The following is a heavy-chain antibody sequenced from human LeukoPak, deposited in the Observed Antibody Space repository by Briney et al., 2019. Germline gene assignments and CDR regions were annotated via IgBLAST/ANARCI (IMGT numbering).Heavy chain of an antibody. CDR1: GFTFSSYG. CDR3: ARDQEDYYDSSGYLALDY. D-gene: IGHD3-22*01. J-gene: IGHJ4*02. CDR2: IWYDGSNK. Sequence: GGSLRLSCAASGFTFSSYGMHWVRQAPGKGLEWVAVIWYDGSNKYYADSVKGRFTISRDNSKNTLYLQMNSLRAEDTAVYYCARDQEDYYDSSGYLALDYWGQGTLVTVSS. V-gene: IGHV3-33*08.